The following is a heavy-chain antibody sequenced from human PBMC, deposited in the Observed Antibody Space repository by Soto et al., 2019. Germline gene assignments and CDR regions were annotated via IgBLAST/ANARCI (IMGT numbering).Heavy chain of an antibody. J-gene: IGHJ4*02. CDR1: GLTLSNYA. CDR3: AKVCQSDDFWSAYYDS. D-gene: IGHD3-3*01. V-gene: IGHV3-23*01. Sequence: GGSLRLSCAASGLTLSNYAMIWVRQVPGKGLEWVSSISSSGGSTYYADFAKGRFIISRDNVRATMHLQMNSLRAEDTAVYFCAKVCQSDDFWSAYYDSWGQGTLVTVSS. CDR2: ISSSGGST.